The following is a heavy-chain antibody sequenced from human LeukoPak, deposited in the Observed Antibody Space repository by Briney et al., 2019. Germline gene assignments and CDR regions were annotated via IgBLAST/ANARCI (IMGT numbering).Heavy chain of an antibody. Sequence: ASVKVSCKASGGTFSSYAISWVRQAPGQGLEWMGGIIPIFGTANYAQKFQGRVTITADESTSTAYMELSSLRSEDTAVYYCASRRVAAAPPPRNFDYWGQGTLVTVSS. CDR1: GGTFSSYA. V-gene: IGHV1-69*13. CDR2: IIPIFGTA. J-gene: IGHJ4*02. D-gene: IGHD6-13*01. CDR3: ASRRVAAAPPPRNFDY.